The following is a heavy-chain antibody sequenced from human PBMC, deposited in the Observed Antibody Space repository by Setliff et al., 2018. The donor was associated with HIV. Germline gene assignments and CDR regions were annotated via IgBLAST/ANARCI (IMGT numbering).Heavy chain of an antibody. D-gene: IGHD3-16*01. Sequence: SETLSLTCTVSGGSISSYYWSWIRQPPGEGLEWIGYSHNNGNTHYNPSLKSRVTISVDTSKSQFSLKLNSVTAADTAVYYCARELGASPHDVFDIWGQGTMVTVSS. CDR3: ARELGASPHDVFDI. V-gene: IGHV4-4*08. CDR1: GGSISSYY. CDR2: SHNNGNT. J-gene: IGHJ3*02.